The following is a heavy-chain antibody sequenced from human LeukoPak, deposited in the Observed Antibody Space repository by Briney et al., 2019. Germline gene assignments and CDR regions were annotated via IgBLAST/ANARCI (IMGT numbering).Heavy chain of an antibody. Sequence: ASVKVSCKASGGTFSSYAISWVRQAPGQGLEWMGGIIPIFGTANYAQKFQGRVTITTDESTSTAYMELSSLRSEDTAVYYCASRHGTLRTSGVRYYYYMDVGGKGTRSPSP. J-gene: IGHJ6*03. CDR2: IIPIFGTA. V-gene: IGHV1-69*05. CDR3: ASRHGTLRTSGVRYYYYMDV. D-gene: IGHD2-2*01. CDR1: GGTFSSYA.